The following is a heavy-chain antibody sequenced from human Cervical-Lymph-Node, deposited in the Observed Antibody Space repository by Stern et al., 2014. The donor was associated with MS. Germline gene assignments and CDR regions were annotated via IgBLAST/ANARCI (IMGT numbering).Heavy chain of an antibody. CDR2: ISAYIGST. CDR1: GYTITSDG. Sequence: VQLVQSGAEVKKPGAPVTVSCKVSGYTITSDGIRGARQPPAQGLDWEGWISAYIGSTDYAQKLQCIFTMTTDTSASTAYMELRSLRSDDTAVYYCARGLLGSENAFDIWGQGTMVTVSS. D-gene: IGHD2-15*01. CDR3: ARGLLGSENAFDI. J-gene: IGHJ3*02. V-gene: IGHV1-18*01.